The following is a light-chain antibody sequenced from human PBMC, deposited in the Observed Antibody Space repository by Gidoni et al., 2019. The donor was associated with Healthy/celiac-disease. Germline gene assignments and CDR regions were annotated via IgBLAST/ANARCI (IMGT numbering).Light chain of an antibody. J-gene: IGLJ1*01. V-gene: IGLV1-47*01. CDR2: RNT. CDR1: SSNIGSNY. Sequence: QSVLTQPPSASGTPGQRVTISCSGRSSNIGSNYVYWYQQLPGTAPKLLIYRNTQRPSGVPDRFSGSKSGPSASLAISGLRSEDEADYYCAAWDDSLSGFYVFGTGTKVTVL. CDR3: AAWDDSLSGFYV.